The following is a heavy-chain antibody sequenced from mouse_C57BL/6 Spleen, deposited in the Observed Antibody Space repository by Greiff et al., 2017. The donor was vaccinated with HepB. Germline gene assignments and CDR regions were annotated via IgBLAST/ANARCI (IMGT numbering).Heavy chain of an antibody. CDR2: IDPSDSYT. J-gene: IGHJ2*01. CDR3: ARGLQRSYFDY. CDR1: GYTFTSYW. D-gene: IGHD1-1*01. V-gene: IGHV1-69*01. Sequence: QVQLQQSGAELVMPGASVKLSCKASGYTFTSYWMHWVKQRPGQGLEWIGEIDPSDSYTNYNQKFKGKSTLTVDKSSSTAYMQLSSLTSEDSAVYYCARGLQRSYFDYWGQGTTLTVSS.